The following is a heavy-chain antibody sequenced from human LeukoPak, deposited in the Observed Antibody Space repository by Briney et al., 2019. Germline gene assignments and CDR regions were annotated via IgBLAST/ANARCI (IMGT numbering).Heavy chain of an antibody. CDR3: ARDSYWLGGSIGAFDI. CDR2: ISSSSSYI. V-gene: IGHV3-21*06. CDR1: GFSFTTST. Sequence: GGSLRLSCAASGFSFTTSTMNWVRQAPWKGLEWVSSISSSSSYIYYADSVKGRFTISRDNAKNSLSLQMNSLRAEDTAIYYCARDSYWLGGSIGAFDIWGQGTMVTVSS. J-gene: IGHJ3*02. D-gene: IGHD3-10*01.